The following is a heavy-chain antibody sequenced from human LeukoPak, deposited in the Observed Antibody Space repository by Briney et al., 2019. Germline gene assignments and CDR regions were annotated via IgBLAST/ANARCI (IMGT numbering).Heavy chain of an antibody. J-gene: IGHJ4*02. D-gene: IGHD2-15*01. CDR2: TNAGNGNT. CDR3: ARSAEGYCSGASCSEYYFDC. CDR1: GYILTNYA. V-gene: IGHV1-3*02. Sequence: ASVKVSCKASGYILTNYAIHWVRQAPGQRLERMGWTNAGNGNTKYSQEFQGRVTITRDTSANTAYMELSSLRSEDMAVYYCARSAEGYCSGASCSEYYFDCWGQGTLVTVSS.